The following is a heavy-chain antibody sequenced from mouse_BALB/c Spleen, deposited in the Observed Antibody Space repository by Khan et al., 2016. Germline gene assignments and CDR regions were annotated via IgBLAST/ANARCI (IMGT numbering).Heavy chain of an antibody. D-gene: IGHD2-4*01. CDR2: IWGDGST. CDR3: ASYYEYDGGFAY. CDR1: GFSITGFA. V-gene: IGHV2-6-7*01. J-gene: IGHJ3*01. Sequence: QVQLKESGPGLVAPSQSLSITCTVSGFSITGFAVNWVRQPPGKGLEWLGVIWGDGSTDYDSALKSRLSISKDDSKSQVFLKMNSLQTDDTARYYCASYYEYDGGFAYWGQGTLVTVSA.